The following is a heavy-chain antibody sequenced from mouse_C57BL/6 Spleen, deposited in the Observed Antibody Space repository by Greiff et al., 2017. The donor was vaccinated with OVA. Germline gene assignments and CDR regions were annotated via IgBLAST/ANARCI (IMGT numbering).Heavy chain of an antibody. J-gene: IGHJ4*01. CDR1: GYSFTGYY. Sequence: VQLQQSGPELVKPGASVKISCKASGYSFTGYYMNWVKQSPEKSLEWIGEINPSTGGTTYNQKFKAKATLTVDKSSSTAYMQLKSLTSEDSAVYYCARWGTTVVGMDYWVQGTSVTVSS. V-gene: IGHV1-42*01. CDR3: ARWGTTVVGMDY. CDR2: INPSTGGT. D-gene: IGHD1-1*01.